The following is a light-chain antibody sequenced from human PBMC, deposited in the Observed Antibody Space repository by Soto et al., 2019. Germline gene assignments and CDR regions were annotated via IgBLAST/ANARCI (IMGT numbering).Light chain of an antibody. J-gene: IGKJ3*01. CDR1: QGISTW. V-gene: IGKV1-12*02. CDR3: QQANSFPFT. CDR2: AAS. Sequence: DIQMTQSPSSVSASVGDRVTITCRASQGISTWVAWYQQKPEKAPKLLIYAASSLQSGVPSRFSGSASGTDFTLSISSLQPEDFATYYCQQANSFPFTFGPGTKVDIK.